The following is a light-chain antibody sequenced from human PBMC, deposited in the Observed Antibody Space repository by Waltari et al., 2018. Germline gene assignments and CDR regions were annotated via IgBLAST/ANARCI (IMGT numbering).Light chain of an antibody. CDR2: GAS. CDR1: QSIGTI. J-gene: IGKJ1*01. Sequence: EFVLTQFPGTMSLSPGERVTVSCRARQSIGTILAWYQQKPGKPPRLPVYGASIMAAGIPDRVRGSGSGTDFSLTISRLEPEDFAVYYCQHYVRLPVTFGQGTKVQIK. CDR3: QHYVRLPVT. V-gene: IGKV3-20*01.